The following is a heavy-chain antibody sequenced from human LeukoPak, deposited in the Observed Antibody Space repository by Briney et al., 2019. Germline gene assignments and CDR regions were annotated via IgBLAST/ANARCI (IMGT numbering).Heavy chain of an antibody. D-gene: IGHD4-11*01. Sequence: GGSLRLSCAASAFTFSNYWMSWVRQAPGKGLERVASIKPDGSEKYYVDSVKGRFTISRDHAKNSLYLQMNSLRAEDTAVYYCAKGRVTYDYWGQGTLVTVSS. CDR2: IKPDGSEK. J-gene: IGHJ4*02. CDR3: AKGRVTYDY. CDR1: AFTFSNYW. V-gene: IGHV3-7*01.